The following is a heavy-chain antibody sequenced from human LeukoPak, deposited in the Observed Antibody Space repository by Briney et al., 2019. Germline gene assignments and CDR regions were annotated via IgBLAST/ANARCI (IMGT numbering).Heavy chain of an antibody. CDR2: IKGKTDGGTT. CDR3: TTDRLAVAGNRYYFDY. J-gene: IGHJ4*02. CDR1: AFTFSNAW. D-gene: IGHD6-19*01. V-gene: IGHV3-15*01. Sequence: GGSLRLSCAASAFTFSNAWMSWVRQAPGKGLEWVGRIKGKTDGGTTDYAAPVKGRFTISRDDSKNTLYLQMNSLKTEDTAVYYCTTDRLAVAGNRYYFDYWGQGTLVTVSS.